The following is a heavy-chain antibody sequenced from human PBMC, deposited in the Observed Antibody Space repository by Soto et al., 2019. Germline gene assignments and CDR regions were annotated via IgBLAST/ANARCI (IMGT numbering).Heavy chain of an antibody. CDR3: ARDVGSGTHWIFDY. CDR2: IYYSGST. J-gene: IGHJ4*02. CDR1: GGSISGANYY. D-gene: IGHD3-10*01. V-gene: IGHV4-31*11. Sequence: PSETLSLTCAVSGGSISGANYYWSWVRQHPGKGLEWIGNIYYSGSTEYNPSLKSRVTISLDASKDRFSLELRSVTAADTAVYYCARDVGSGTHWIFDYRGQGTLVTVSS.